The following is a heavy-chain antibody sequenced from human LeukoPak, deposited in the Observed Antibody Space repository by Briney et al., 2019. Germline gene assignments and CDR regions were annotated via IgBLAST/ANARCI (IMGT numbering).Heavy chain of an antibody. J-gene: IGHJ5*02. CDR2: INSDGSST. Sequence: GGSLRLSCAASGFTFSSYWMHWVRQAPGKGLVWVSRINSDGSSTSYADSVKGRFTISRDNAKNTLYLQMNSLRAEDTAVYYCARVVGSGSYYWFDPWGQGTLVTVSS. CDR1: GFTFSSYW. CDR3: ARVVGSGSYYWFDP. V-gene: IGHV3-74*01. D-gene: IGHD3-10*01.